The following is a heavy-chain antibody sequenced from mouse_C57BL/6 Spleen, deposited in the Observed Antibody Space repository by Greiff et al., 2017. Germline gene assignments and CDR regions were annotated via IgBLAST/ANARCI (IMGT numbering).Heavy chain of an antibody. Sequence: EVKVEESGAELVRPGASVKLSCTASGFNIKDDYMYWVKQRPEQGLEWIGWIDPENGDTEYASKFQGRATITADTSSNTAYLQLSSLTSEDTAVYYCTHYGSSSYAMDYWGQGTSVTVSS. CDR1: GFNIKDDY. D-gene: IGHD1-1*01. J-gene: IGHJ4*01. CDR2: IDPENGDT. CDR3: THYGSSSYAMDY. V-gene: IGHV14-4*01.